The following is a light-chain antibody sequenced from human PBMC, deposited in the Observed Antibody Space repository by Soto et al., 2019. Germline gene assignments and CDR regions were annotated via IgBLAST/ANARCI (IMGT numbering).Light chain of an antibody. CDR3: YQYGS. CDR1: PSASGCD. V-gene: IGKV3-20*01. J-gene: IGKJ4*01. CDR2: GSS. Sequence: VLQLSQGTVSLAPRERATVSCRASPSASGCDVAWYQQQPGQAPRLVIYGSSSRATGNPDRFSGSGSGTDFSLTISRLELRDCAVYYCYQYGSFGEGAKADI.